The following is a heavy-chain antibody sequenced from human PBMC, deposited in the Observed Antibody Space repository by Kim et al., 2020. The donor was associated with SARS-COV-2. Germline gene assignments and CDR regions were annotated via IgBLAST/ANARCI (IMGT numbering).Heavy chain of an antibody. CDR1: GFTFSSYN. CDR3: TREHFCCFDL. CDR2: ISSTSSTI. D-gene: IGHD2-15*01. Sequence: GGSLRLSCAASGFTFSSYNMNWVRQAPGKGLEWVSYISSTSSTIYYADSVKGRFTVSRDNAKNSLYLQMNSLRAEDTAVYYCTREHFCCFDLWCRDTLV. J-gene: IGHJ2*01. V-gene: IGHV3-48*04.